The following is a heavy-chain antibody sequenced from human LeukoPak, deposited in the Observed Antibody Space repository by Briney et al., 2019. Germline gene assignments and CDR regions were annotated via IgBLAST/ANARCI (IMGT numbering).Heavy chain of an antibody. V-gene: IGHV1-46*01. J-gene: IGHJ4*02. CDR1: GYSFTSNY. Sequence: ASVKVSCKASGYSFTSNYIHWVRQAPGQGLEWLGMIYPRDGSTSYAQKFQGRVTVTRDTSTSTVHMELSGLRSEDTAVYYCAGDQEAFDYWGQGTLVTVSS. CDR3: AGDQEAFDY. CDR2: IYPRDGST.